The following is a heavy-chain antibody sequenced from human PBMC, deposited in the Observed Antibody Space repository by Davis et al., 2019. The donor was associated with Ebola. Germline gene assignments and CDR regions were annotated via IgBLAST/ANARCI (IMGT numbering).Heavy chain of an antibody. J-gene: IGHJ4*02. CDR3: AGGDFWSGQFDF. V-gene: IGHV3-23*01. CDR1: GFTFSSYS. D-gene: IGHD3-3*01. Sequence: PGGPLRLPCAAPGFTFSSYSMNWLRQAPGKGLEWVSAISGVGGSTYYADSVKGRFMVSRDNSRNTLFLQMNSLRVEDTAIYYCAGGDFWSGQFDFWGQGTLVTVSS. CDR2: ISGVGGST.